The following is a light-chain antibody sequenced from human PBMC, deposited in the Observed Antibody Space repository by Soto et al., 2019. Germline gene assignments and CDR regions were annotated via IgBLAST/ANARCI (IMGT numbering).Light chain of an antibody. V-gene: IGLV2-23*01. CDR1: RSDVGSFNL. J-gene: IGLJ1*01. CDR2: EGS. CDR3: CSYAGSSTYG. Sequence: QSARTQPATVTGSAGQSITISCTGTRSDVGSFNLVSWYQQHPGKAPKLMIYEGSKRPSGVSNRFSGSKSGNTASLTISGLQAGDEADYYCCSYAGSSTYGFGTGTKVTVL.